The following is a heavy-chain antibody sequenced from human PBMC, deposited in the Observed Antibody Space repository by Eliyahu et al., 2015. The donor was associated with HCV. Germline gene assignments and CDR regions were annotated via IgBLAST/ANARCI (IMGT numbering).Heavy chain of an antibody. D-gene: IGHD5-18*01. CDR3: AKDPPGGYSYGYLDY. CDR1: GFTFSSYG. J-gene: IGHJ4*02. Sequence: QVQLVESGGGVVQPGRSLRLSCAASGFTFSSYGMHWVRQAPGKGLEWVAVISYDGSNKYYADSVKGRFTISRDNSKNTLYLQMNSLRAEDTAVYYCAKDPPGGYSYGYLDYWGQGTLVTVSS. CDR2: ISYDGSNK. V-gene: IGHV3-30*18.